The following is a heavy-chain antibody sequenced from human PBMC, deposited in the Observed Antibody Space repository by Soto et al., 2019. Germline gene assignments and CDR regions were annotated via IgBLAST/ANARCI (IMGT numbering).Heavy chain of an antibody. V-gene: IGHV3-72*01. D-gene: IGHD6-19*01. J-gene: IGHJ6*02. CDR1: GLIFSDHH. Sequence: EVQLVESGGGLVQPGGSLRLSCAASGLIFSDHHMDWVRQAPGKGLEWVGRIRRKANSYTTEYVASVKGRFTISRDDSKNSLYLQMNSLKSEDTAVYYCAMLGGWSGGSSGMDVWGQGTTVTVSS. CDR3: AMLGGWSGGSSGMDV. CDR2: IRRKANSYTT.